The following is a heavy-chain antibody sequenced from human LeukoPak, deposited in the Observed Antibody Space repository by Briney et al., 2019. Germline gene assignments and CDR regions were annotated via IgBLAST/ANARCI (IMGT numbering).Heavy chain of an antibody. CDR2: IKQDGSEK. CDR3: ARDTSAWRYGMDV. D-gene: IGHD6-19*01. Sequence: GGSLRLSCGASGFTFSSHWMSWVRQAPGKGLEWVAIIKQDGSEKDYVDSVTGRFTISRDNAKNSLYLQMNSLRDEDTAVYYCARDTSAWRYGMDVWGQGTTVTVSS. J-gene: IGHJ6*02. V-gene: IGHV3-7*01. CDR1: GFTFSSHW.